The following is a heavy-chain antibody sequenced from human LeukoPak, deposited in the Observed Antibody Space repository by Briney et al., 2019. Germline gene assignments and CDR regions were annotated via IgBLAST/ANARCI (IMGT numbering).Heavy chain of an antibody. V-gene: IGHV3-74*01. CDR3: ARNNWNNWFDP. J-gene: IGHJ5*02. D-gene: IGHD1-20*01. Sequence: GGSLRLSCAASGFTFSSYWMHWVRQAPGKGLVWFSRITSDGSSTSYADSVKGRFTISRDNAKNTLYLQMNSLRAEDTAVYYCARNNWNNWFDPWGQGTLVTVSS. CDR2: ITSDGSST. CDR1: GFTFSSYW.